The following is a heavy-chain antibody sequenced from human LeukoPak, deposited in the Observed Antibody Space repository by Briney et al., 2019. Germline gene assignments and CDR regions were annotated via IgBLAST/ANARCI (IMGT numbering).Heavy chain of an antibody. D-gene: IGHD3-22*01. Sequence: ASVKVSCKASGYTFTSYYMHWVRQAPGQGLEWMGIINPSGGSTSYAQKFQGRVTMTRDMSTSTVYMELSSLRSEDTAVYYCARVDYYDSSGYYHPYDYWGQGTLVTVSS. CDR1: GYTFTSYY. CDR3: ARVDYYDSSGYYHPYDY. V-gene: IGHV1-46*01. CDR2: INPSGGST. J-gene: IGHJ4*02.